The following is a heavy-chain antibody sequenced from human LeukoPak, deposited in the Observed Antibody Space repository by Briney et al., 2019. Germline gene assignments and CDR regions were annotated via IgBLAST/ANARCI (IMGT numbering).Heavy chain of an antibody. CDR3: ARRRDWNDVLDY. D-gene: IGHD1-1*01. J-gene: IGHJ4*01. V-gene: IGHV4-34*01. Sequence: SETLSLTCAVYGGSLNGYYWSRIRQPPGKGLEWIGEVKHSGRTNYNPSLKSRVIMSVDTSKNQFSLNLNSVTAADTAVYYCARRRDWNDVLDYWGHGTQVTVSS. CDR2: VKHSGRT. CDR1: GGSLNGYY.